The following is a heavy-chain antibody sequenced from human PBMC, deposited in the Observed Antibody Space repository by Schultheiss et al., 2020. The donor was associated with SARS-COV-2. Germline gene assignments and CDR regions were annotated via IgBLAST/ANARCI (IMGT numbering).Heavy chain of an antibody. V-gene: IGHV3-7*03. CDR1: GFSFSTYW. D-gene: IGHD3-9*01. J-gene: IGHJ6*02. CDR3: AKDLRRITIFSGSYYGMDV. CDR2: IKQDGSEK. Sequence: GGSLRLSCAASGFSFSTYWMTWVRQAPGKGLEWVANIKQDGSEKYYVDSVKGRLTISRDNAKNSLYLQVNSLRAEDTAVYYCAKDLRRITIFSGSYYGMDVWGQGTTVTVSS.